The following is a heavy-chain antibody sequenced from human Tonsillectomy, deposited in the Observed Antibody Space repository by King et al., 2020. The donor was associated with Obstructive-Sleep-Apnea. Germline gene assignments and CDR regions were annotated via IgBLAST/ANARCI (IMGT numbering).Heavy chain of an antibody. CDR1: GFTVSSNY. CDR3: ARALSSRVDMIDAFDI. D-gene: IGHD3-16*01. J-gene: IGHJ3*02. V-gene: IGHV3-53*04. Sequence: VQLVESGGGLVQPGGSLRLSCAASGFTVSSNYMSWVRQAPGKGLEWVSVIYSGGSTYYADSVKGRFTISRHNSKNTLYLQMNSLRAEDTAVYYCARALSSRVDMIDAFDIWGQGTMVTGSS. CDR2: IYSGGST.